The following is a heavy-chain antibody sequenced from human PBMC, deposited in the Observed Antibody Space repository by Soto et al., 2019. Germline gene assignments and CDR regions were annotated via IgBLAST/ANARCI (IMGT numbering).Heavy chain of an antibody. Sequence: QVQLVESGGGVVQPGRSLRLSCAASGFTFSSYGMHWVRQAPGKGLEWVAVIWYDGSNKYYADSVKGRFTISRDNSKNTLYLQMNSLRAEDTAVYYCARDGLGDSSSSDYYYYGMDVWGQGTTVTVSS. CDR1: GFTFSSYG. J-gene: IGHJ6*02. CDR2: IWYDGSNK. CDR3: ARDGLGDSSSSDYYYYGMDV. V-gene: IGHV3-33*01. D-gene: IGHD6-6*01.